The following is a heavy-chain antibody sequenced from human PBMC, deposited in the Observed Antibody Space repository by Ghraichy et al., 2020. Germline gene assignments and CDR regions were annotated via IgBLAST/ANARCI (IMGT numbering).Heavy chain of an antibody. D-gene: IGHD4-17*01. J-gene: IGHJ4*02. CDR1: GGSISSYY. V-gene: IGHV4-59*01. CDR3: ARALGGDYVEVDFDY. CDR2: IYYTGST. Sequence: SETLSLTCTVSGGSISSYYWSWIRQPPGKGLEWIGYIYYTGSTNYNPSLMSRVTISIDTSKIQFSLKLSSVTAADTAVYYCARALGGDYVEVDFDYWGQGTLVTVSS.